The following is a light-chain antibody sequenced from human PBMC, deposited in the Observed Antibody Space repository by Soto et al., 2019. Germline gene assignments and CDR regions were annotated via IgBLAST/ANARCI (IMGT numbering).Light chain of an antibody. CDR2: DAS. CDR3: QQYNSYWT. Sequence: DIQMTQSPSTLSASVGDRVTITCRASQGIGRWLAWYQQKPGKAPKVLIYDASTLKSGVPSRFSSSGSGTDFTLTISSLQPDDFAIYYCQQYNSYWTFGQGTKVDIK. V-gene: IGKV1-5*01. CDR1: QGIGRW. J-gene: IGKJ1*01.